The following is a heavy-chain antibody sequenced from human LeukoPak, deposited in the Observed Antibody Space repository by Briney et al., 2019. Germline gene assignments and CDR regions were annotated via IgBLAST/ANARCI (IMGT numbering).Heavy chain of an antibody. Sequence: SSETLSLTCTVSGGSISTYDWNWIRQPAGKGLEWIGRMYNNGNTNFNPSLKSRVSMSSDMSKNQFSLKLNSVTAADTAVYHCARGRTSLLWGRGTLVTVSS. CDR3: ARGRTSLL. D-gene: IGHD2-2*01. J-gene: IGHJ2*01. CDR1: GGSISTYD. CDR2: MYNNGNT. V-gene: IGHV4-4*07.